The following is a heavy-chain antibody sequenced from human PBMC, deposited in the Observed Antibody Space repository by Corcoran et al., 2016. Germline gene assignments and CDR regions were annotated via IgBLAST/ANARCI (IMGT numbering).Heavy chain of an antibody. Sequence: QVQLVQCGAEVKKPGASVMVSRKASGYTFASYGISWVRQAPRQGLEWMGWISAYNGNTNYAQELQGRVTMTKEPSTSPAYMELRSLRSDATAVSYWARDPYSRSWLHGYYWGQGTLVTVSS. J-gene: IGHJ4*02. CDR1: GYTFASYG. CDR3: ARDPYSRSWLHGYY. CDR2: ISAYNGNT. D-gene: IGHD6-13*01. V-gene: IGHV1-18*01.